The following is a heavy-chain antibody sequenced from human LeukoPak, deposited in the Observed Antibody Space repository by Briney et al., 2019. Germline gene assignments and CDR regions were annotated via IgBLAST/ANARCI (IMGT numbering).Heavy chain of an antibody. CDR1: GFTFSSYA. V-gene: IGHV3-23*01. J-gene: IGHJ4*02. D-gene: IGHD3-22*01. CDR3: AKARYYYDSSGYDY. Sequence: PGGSLRLSCAASGFTFSSYAMSWVRQAPGKGLEWVSAISGSGGSTYYADSVKGRFTISRDNSKNTLYLQMNNLRVEDTAVYYCAKARYYYDSSGYDYWGQGTLVTVSS. CDR2: ISGSGGST.